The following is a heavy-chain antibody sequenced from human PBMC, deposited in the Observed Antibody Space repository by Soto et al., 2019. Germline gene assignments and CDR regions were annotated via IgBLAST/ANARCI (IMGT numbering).Heavy chain of an antibody. CDR1: GFTVSSNY. J-gene: IGHJ4*02. CDR2: INSGGST. Sequence: EVQLVESGGGLVQPGGSLRLSCAVSGFTVSSNYMSWVHQAPGKGLEWVSVINSGGSTYYADSVKGRFTISRDNSKNTLYLQMDSLGTEDTAVYYCARDPTYWGQGTLVTVSS. V-gene: IGHV3-66*01. CDR3: ARDPTY.